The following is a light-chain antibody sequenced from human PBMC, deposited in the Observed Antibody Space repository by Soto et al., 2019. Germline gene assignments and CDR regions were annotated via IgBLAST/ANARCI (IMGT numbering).Light chain of an antibody. CDR2: AAS. Sequence: EIVSTQSPGTLALSPGERATLSCRASQSVSSSYLAWYQQKAGQAPRLLIYAASSRATGIPGRFSGSASGTDFPLTSSRLEAEDFAVYYCQQYGSSRTFGQGTKVEIK. J-gene: IGKJ1*01. V-gene: IGKV3-20*01. CDR3: QQYGSSRT. CDR1: QSVSSSY.